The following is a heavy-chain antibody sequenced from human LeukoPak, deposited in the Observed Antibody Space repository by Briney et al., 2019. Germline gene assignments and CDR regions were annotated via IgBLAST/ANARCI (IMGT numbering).Heavy chain of an antibody. CDR3: ARDVIYITIFGVVSDKGFDY. J-gene: IGHJ4*02. CDR2: IYHSGST. V-gene: IGHV4-34*01. CDR1: GGSFSGYY. Sequence: PSETLSLTCAVYGGSFSGYYWSWIRQPPGKGLEWIGSIYHSGSTYYNPSLKSRVTISVDTSKNQFSLKLSSVTAADTAVYYCARDVIYITIFGVVSDKGFDYWGQGTLVTVSS. D-gene: IGHD3-3*01.